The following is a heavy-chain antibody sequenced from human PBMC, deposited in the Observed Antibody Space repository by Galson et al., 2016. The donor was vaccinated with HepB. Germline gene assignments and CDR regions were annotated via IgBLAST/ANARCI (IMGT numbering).Heavy chain of an antibody. Sequence: SLRLSCAASGFTFNNYAIHWVRQAPGKGLEWVAVISSDGSNKYYVDSVKGRFTISRDNAKNSLHLQMNSLRAEDTAVYYCARNRLGWSLLEAIDSWGQGTLVTVSS. D-gene: IGHD2-15*01. CDR1: GFTFNNYA. CDR2: ISSDGSNK. J-gene: IGHJ4*02. CDR3: ARNRLGWSLLEAIDS. V-gene: IGHV3-30*03.